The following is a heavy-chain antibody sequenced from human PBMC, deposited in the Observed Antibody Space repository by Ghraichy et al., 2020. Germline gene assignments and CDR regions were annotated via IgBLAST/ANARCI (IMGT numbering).Heavy chain of an antibody. CDR1: GGSISSGSHH. CDR3: TRAYSSSPAD. J-gene: IGHJ4*02. Sequence: SETLSLTCPVSGGSISSGSHHWGWMRQPPGQGLEWIGSIYYSGTTYYNPSLRSRVTISVDTSRNEFSMRLSSLTAADTAVYYCTRAYSSSPADWGKGTLVT. CDR2: IYYSGTT. D-gene: IGHD6-6*01. V-gene: IGHV4-39*01.